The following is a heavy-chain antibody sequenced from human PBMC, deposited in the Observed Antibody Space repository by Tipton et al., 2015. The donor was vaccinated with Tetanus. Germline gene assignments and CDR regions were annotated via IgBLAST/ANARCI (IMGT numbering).Heavy chain of an antibody. Sequence: SLRLSCAASGFTFSSYAMNWVRQAPGKGLEWVSDISGSGGSTYYADSVKGRFTISRDNSKNTLSLQMNSLRAEDTAVYYCAKVLGTYCSGGTCYSDFWGQGTLVTVSS. D-gene: IGHD2-15*01. V-gene: IGHV3-23*01. CDR3: AKVLGTYCSGGTCYSDF. J-gene: IGHJ4*02. CDR1: GFTFSSYA. CDR2: ISGSGGST.